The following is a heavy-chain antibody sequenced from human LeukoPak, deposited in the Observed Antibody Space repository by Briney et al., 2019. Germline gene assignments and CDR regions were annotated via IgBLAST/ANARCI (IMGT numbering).Heavy chain of an antibody. D-gene: IGHD6-13*01. CDR1: GGSISSYY. Sequence: SETLSLTCTVSGGSISSYYWSWIRQPPGKGLEWIGYFYYSGSTNYNPSLKSRVTISVDTSKNQFSLKLSSVTAADTAVYYCARDTAAAGQRHDAFDIWGQGTMVTVSS. J-gene: IGHJ3*02. CDR3: ARDTAAAGQRHDAFDI. V-gene: IGHV4-59*01. CDR2: FYYSGST.